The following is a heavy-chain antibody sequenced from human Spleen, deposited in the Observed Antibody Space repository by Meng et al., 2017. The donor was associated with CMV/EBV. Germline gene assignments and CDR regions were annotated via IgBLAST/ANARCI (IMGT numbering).Heavy chain of an antibody. D-gene: IGHD3-10*01. CDR1: GGSISSYY. V-gene: IGHV4-59*01. CDR2: SGST. CDR3: AKGGRFSGA. J-gene: IGHJ5*02. Sequence: GSLRLSCTVSGGSISSYYWSWIRQPPGKGLEWIGYSGSTNYNPSLQSRVTILVDTSKNQISLKLRSVTAADTAVYYCAKGGRFSGAWGQGTLVTVSS.